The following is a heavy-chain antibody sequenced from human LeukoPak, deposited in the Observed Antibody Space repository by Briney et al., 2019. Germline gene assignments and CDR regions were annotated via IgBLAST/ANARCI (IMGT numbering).Heavy chain of an antibody. CDR1: GYTFTGYY. CDR2: INPNSGGT. Sequence: ASVKDSCKASGYTFTGYYMHWVRQAPGQGLEWMGWINPNSGGTNYAQKFQGRVTMTRDTSISTAYMELSRLRSDDTAVYYCARDSTFSTYYDLGNNWFDPWGQGTLVTVSS. D-gene: IGHD3-22*01. J-gene: IGHJ5*02. CDR3: ARDSTFSTYYDLGNNWFDP. V-gene: IGHV1-2*02.